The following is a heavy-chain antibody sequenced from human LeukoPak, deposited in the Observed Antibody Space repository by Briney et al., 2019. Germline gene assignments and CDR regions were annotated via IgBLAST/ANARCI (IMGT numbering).Heavy chain of an antibody. CDR2: INPNNGAT. J-gene: IGHJ4*02. D-gene: IGHD3/OR15-3a*01. V-gene: IGHV1-2*02. CDR1: GYTFTGHD. Sequence: ASVKVSCKASGYTFTGHDVHWVRQAPGRGLEWMAWINPNNGATDYAQKFQDRVTVTRDTSISTVYMELRSLTSGDTAVYYCARKSLWTVDFWGQGTLVSVSS. CDR3: ARKSLWTVDF.